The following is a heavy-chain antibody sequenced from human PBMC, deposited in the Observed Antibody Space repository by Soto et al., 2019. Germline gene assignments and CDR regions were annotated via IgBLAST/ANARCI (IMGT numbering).Heavy chain of an antibody. Sequence: SETLSLTCTFSGGAINSDYWSWIRQPPGKGLEWIGYINYSGSANYNSSLKSRVTISIDPTKDQFSLNLNSVTAADAAVYYCARRPYYYYYGMDVWGQGTTVTVSS. J-gene: IGHJ6*02. V-gene: IGHV4-59*08. CDR1: GGAINSDY. CDR2: INYSGSA. CDR3: ARRPYYYYYGMDV.